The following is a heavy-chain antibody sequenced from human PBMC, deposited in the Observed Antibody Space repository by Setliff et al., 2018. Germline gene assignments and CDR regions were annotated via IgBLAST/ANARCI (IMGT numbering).Heavy chain of an antibody. D-gene: IGHD5-18*01. CDR2: ISAYNGNT. J-gene: IGHJ4*02. CDR1: GYTFTSYA. V-gene: IGHV1-18*01. Sequence: ASVKVSCKASGYTFTSYAISWLRQAPGQGLEWMGWISAYNGNTNYAQKLQGRVTMTRNTSISTAYMELSSLRSEDTAVYYCAAIGLDTAMITGVLFDFWGQGTLVTVSS. CDR3: AAIGLDTAMITGVLFDF.